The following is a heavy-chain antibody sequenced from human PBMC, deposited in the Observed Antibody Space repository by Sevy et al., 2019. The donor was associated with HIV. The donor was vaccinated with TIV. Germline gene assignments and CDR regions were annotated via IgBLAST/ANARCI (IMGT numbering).Heavy chain of an antibody. CDR2: MSLRNGMP. CDR3: ARGIAAGVDY. D-gene: IGHD6-25*01. J-gene: IGHJ4*02. Sequence: ASVKVSCKTSGYTFTSLDINWMRQASGQGLEWMGWMSLRNGMPGYEGRFKGRVTMTGDTSISAAYMGLSSLTSEDTAVYYCARGIAAGVDYWGQGTLVTVSS. V-gene: IGHV1-8*01. CDR1: GYTFTSLD.